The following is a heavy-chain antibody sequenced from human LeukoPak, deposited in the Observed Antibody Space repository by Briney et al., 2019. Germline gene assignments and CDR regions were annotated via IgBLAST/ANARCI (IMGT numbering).Heavy chain of an antibody. V-gene: IGHV3-9*01. CDR1: GFTFDDYA. J-gene: IGHJ4*02. Sequence: GRSLRLSCAASGFTFDDYAMHWVRQAPGKGLEWVSGVSWNSGYIAYADSVKGRFTISRDNAENSLFLQMNSLRAEDTALYYCARQRGATVTSLGYCDSWGQGTLVTVSS. CDR2: VSWNSGYI. D-gene: IGHD4-17*01. CDR3: ARQRGATVTSLGYCDS.